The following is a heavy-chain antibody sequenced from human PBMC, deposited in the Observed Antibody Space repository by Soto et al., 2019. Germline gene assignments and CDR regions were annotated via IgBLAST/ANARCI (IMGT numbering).Heavy chain of an antibody. V-gene: IGHV1-46*03. CDR3: ATDGYCSGGSCYSLLDYMDV. J-gene: IGHJ6*03. D-gene: IGHD2-15*01. CDR2: INPSGGST. Sequence: GASVKVSCKASGYTFTSYYMHWVRQAPGQGLEWMGIINPSGGSTSYAQKFQGRVTMTRDTSTSTVYMELSSLRSEDTAVYYCATDGYCSGGSCYSLLDYMDVWGKGTTVTVSS. CDR1: GYTFTSYY.